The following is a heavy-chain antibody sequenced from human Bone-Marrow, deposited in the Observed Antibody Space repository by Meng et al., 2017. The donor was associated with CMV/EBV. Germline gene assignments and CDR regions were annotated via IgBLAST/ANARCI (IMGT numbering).Heavy chain of an antibody. J-gene: IGHJ6*02. CDR3: ARDIVVVPAAIPYYYGMDV. V-gene: IGHV3-33*08. Sequence: GESLKISCVASGFTFSTYWMSWVRQAPGKGLEWVAFIRYDGSNKYYADSVKGRFTISRDNAKNSLYLQMNSLRAEDTAVYYCARDIVVVPAAIPYYYGMDVWGQGTTVTVSS. CDR1: GFTFSTYW. CDR2: IRYDGSNK. D-gene: IGHD2-2*01.